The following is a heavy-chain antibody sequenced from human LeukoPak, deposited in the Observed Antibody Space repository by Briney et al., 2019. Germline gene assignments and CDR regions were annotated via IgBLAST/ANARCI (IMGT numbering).Heavy chain of an antibody. D-gene: IGHD3-9*01. CDR3: TTDVLRYFDWLNDY. CDR2: IKSKTDGGTT. CDR1: GFTFSNAW. Sequence: PGGSLRLSCAASGFTFSNAWMSWVRQAPGKGLEWVGRIKSKTDGGTTDYDAPVKGRFTISRDDSKNTLYLQMNSLKTEDTAVYYCTTDVLRYFDWLNDYWGQGTLVTVSS. J-gene: IGHJ4*02. V-gene: IGHV3-15*01.